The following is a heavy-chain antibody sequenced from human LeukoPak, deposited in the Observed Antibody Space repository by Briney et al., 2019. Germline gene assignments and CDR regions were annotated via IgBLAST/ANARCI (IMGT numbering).Heavy chain of an antibody. J-gene: IGHJ5*02. Sequence: PGGSLRLSCAASGFTFSSYWMHWVRQAPGKGLVWVSRINSDGSSTSYADSVKGRFTISRDNAKNTLYLQMNSLRAEDTAVYYCARVSSSWYWFDPWGQGTLVTVSS. D-gene: IGHD6-13*01. CDR3: ARVSSSWYWFDP. CDR1: GFTFSSYW. CDR2: INSDGSST. V-gene: IGHV3-74*01.